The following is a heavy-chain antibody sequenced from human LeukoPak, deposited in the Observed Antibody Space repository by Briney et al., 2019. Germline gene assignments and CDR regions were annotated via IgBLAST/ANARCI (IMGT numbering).Heavy chain of an antibody. J-gene: IGHJ5*02. CDR3: ARQPGAGWLDP. D-gene: IGHD3-10*01. CDR2: INPGDSDT. Sequence: GESLKTSCQASGYSFTSSWIGWARQMPGKGLEWMAIINPGDSDTRYSPSFQGQVTISADKSISTVYLQWGSLKASDTAMYYCARQPGAGWLDPWGQGTLVTVSS. V-gene: IGHV5-51*01. CDR1: GYSFTSSW.